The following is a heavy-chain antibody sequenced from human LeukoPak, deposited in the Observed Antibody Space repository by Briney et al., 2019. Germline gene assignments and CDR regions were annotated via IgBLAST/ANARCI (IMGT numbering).Heavy chain of an antibody. CDR2: ISDSTSTI. V-gene: IGHV3-48*01. Sequence: GGSLRLSCAASGFTFSTYSMNWVRQAPGKGLEWVSYISDSTSTIYYADSVKGRFTISRDNAKNSLYLQMNSLRAEDTAVYYCARARSSYGYGDAFDIWGQGTMVTVSS. CDR1: GFTFSTYS. CDR3: ARARSSYGYGDAFDI. J-gene: IGHJ3*02. D-gene: IGHD5-18*01.